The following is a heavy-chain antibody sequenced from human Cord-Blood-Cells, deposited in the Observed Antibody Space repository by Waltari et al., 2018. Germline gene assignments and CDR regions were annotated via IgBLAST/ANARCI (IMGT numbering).Heavy chain of an antibody. CDR1: GFTFSSYS. CDR2: ISSSSSYI. CDR3: ARVNLRNWYFDL. D-gene: IGHD1-20*01. Sequence: EVQLVESGGGLVKPGGSLRLSCAASGFTFSSYSLNLVRQAPGKGLEWVSSISSSSSYIYYADSVKGRFTISRDNAKNSLYLQMNSLRAEDTAVYYCARVNLRNWYFDLWGRGTLVTVSS. J-gene: IGHJ2*01. V-gene: IGHV3-21*01.